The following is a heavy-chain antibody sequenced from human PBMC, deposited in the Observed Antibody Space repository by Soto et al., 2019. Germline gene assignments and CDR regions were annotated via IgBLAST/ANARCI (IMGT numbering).Heavy chain of an antibody. CDR2: ISYDGSNK. CDR3: AKVVYSGSYFDY. J-gene: IGHJ4*02. D-gene: IGHD1-26*01. V-gene: IGHV3-30*18. Sequence: QVQLVESGRGVVQPGRSLRLSCAASGFTFTSYGMHWVRQAPGKGLEWVAVISYDGSNKYYADSVKGRFTISRDNSKNTLSLLMNSLRAEDTAVYFCAKVVYSGSYFDYWGQGTLVTVSS. CDR1: GFTFTSYG.